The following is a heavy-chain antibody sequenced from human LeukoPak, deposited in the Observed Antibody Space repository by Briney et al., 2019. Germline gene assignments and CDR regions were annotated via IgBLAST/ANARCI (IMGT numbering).Heavy chain of an antibody. Sequence: GGSLRLSCAASGCTFTNAWMSWVRQAPGKGLEWVGRIKSKTDSGTTDYAAPAKGRFTISRDDSRNTLYLQMNSLKTEDTAVYYCSTDGGYYDSSGYLVYYFDYWGQGALVTVSS. V-gene: IGHV3-15*01. CDR1: GCTFTNAW. J-gene: IGHJ4*02. D-gene: IGHD3-22*01. CDR2: IKSKTDSGTT. CDR3: STDGGYYDSSGYLVYYFDY.